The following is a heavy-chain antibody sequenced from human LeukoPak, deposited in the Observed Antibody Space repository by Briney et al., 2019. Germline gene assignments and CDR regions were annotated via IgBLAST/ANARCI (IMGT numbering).Heavy chain of an antibody. D-gene: IGHD6-13*01. CDR1: GGSFSGYY. Sequence: PSETLSLTCAVYGGSFSGYYWSWIRQPPGKGLEWIGEINHSGSTNYYPSLKSRVTISVDTSKNQFSLKLSSVTAADTAVYYCARGRQTYSSSWYPFGYWGQGTLVTVSS. CDR2: INHSGST. V-gene: IGHV4-34*01. J-gene: IGHJ4*02. CDR3: ARGRQTYSSSWYPFGY.